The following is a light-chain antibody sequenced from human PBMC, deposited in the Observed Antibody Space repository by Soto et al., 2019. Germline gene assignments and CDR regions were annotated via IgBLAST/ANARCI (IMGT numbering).Light chain of an antibody. J-gene: IGKJ4*01. Sequence: VVLTQSPATLSLSPGERATLSCRASQSISEFLAWYQQKPGQAPRLLIYDASNRATGTPARFSGSGSGTAFPLTTSSLEAEDFALYYCQQRSKWPVTFGGGTKVRSN. CDR1: QSISEF. CDR3: QQRSKWPVT. CDR2: DAS. V-gene: IGKV3-11*01.